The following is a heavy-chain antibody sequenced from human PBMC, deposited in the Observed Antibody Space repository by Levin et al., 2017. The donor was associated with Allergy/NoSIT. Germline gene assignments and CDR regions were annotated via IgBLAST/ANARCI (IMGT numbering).Heavy chain of an antibody. CDR3: AKDSLHEEVSANFWYFDL. V-gene: IGHV3-23*01. J-gene: IGHJ2*01. CDR1: GLTFRSYA. Sequence: QPGGSLRLSCAASGLTFRSYAVNWVRRAPGKGLEWVSIISGSGGTTFYADSVKGRFTISRDNSKNTGFLQMNSLRVEDTATYYCAKDSLHEEVSANFWYFDLWGRGTLVTVSS. D-gene: IGHD2-15*01. CDR2: ISGSGGTT.